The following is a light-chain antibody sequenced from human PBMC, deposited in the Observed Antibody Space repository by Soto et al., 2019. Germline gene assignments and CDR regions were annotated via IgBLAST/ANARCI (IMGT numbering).Light chain of an antibody. CDR2: GAS. CDR1: QSVSSSY. V-gene: IGKV3-20*01. Sequence: EIVLTQSPGTLSLSPGERATLSCRASQSVSSSYLAWYQQKPGQAPRLLISGASSRATGIPDRFSGSGSGTDFSLPISRLEPEDFAVYYCQQYGSSPLTFGGGTKVEIK. CDR3: QQYGSSPLT. J-gene: IGKJ4*01.